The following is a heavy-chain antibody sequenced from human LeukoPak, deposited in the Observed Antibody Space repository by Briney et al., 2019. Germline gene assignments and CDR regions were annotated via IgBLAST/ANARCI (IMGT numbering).Heavy chain of an antibody. V-gene: IGHV4-59*01. J-gene: IGHJ4*02. CDR2: IYYSGST. CDR1: GGSISSYY. Sequence: SETLSLTCAVSGGSISSYYWTWIRQPPGKGLEWIGYIYYSGSTNYNPSLKSRVTISVDTSKNQFSLKLSSVTAADTAVYYCAIGGSAYYYDSSGVYYFDYWGQGTLVTVSS. CDR3: AIGGSAYYYDSSGVYYFDY. D-gene: IGHD3-22*01.